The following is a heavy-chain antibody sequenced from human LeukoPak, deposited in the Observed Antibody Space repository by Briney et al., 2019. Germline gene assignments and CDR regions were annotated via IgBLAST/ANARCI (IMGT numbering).Heavy chain of an antibody. CDR1: GCTFSSYA. CDR2: IRSNGGST. V-gene: IGHV3-64*01. D-gene: IGHD3-16*01. J-gene: IGHJ4*02. Sequence: GGSLRLXCAASGCTFSSYAMHWVRQAPGKGLEYVSAIRSNGGSTYYANSEKGRFTISRDNSKNTLYLQMNSLRAEDTAVYYCARARGGYWGQGTLVTVSS. CDR3: ARARGGY.